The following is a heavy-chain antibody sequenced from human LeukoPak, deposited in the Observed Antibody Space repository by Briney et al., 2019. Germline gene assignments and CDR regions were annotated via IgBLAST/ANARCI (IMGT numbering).Heavy chain of an antibody. Sequence: ASVKVSCKASGYTFTGYYMHWVRQAPGQGLEWMGGIIPIFGTANYAQKFQGRVTITADESTSTAYMELSSLRSEDTAVYYCARRSPYYDFWSGKNVDAFDIWGQGTMVTVSS. CDR2: IIPIFGTA. J-gene: IGHJ3*02. D-gene: IGHD3-3*01. CDR3: ARRSPYYDFWSGKNVDAFDI. CDR1: GYTFTGYY. V-gene: IGHV1-69*13.